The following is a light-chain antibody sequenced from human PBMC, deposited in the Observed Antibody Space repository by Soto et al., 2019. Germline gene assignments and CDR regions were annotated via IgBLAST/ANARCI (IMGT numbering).Light chain of an antibody. Sequence: QSVLSQPPSVSGSPGQSVAISCTGTSSDVGGYNYVSWYQQHPDRVPKVIIYDVSQRPSGVPDRFSGSKSGNTASLTITDLQAEDEADYYCCSNAGGPDVFGTGTKLTVL. J-gene: IGLJ1*01. V-gene: IGLV2-11*01. CDR3: CSNAGGPDV. CDR1: SSDVGGYNY. CDR2: DVS.